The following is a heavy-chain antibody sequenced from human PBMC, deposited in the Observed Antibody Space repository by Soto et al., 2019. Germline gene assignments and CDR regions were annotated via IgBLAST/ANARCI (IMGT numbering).Heavy chain of an antibody. CDR1: TFAFSSYP. Sequence: EVQMVESGGGLVKPGGSLRLSCTASTFAFSSYPMNWVRQAPGKGLEWVSSISTRSSYIYYADSLQGRFTISRDDAKNSLFLQMESLRAEDTAVYYCARGYSYAWGYCDSWGQGTLVTVSS. D-gene: IGHD5-18*01. CDR3: ARGYSYAWGYCDS. V-gene: IGHV3-21*01. J-gene: IGHJ4*02. CDR2: ISTRSSYI.